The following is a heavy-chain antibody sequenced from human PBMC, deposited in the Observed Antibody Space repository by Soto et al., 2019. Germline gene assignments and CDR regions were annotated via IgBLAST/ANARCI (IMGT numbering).Heavy chain of an antibody. V-gene: IGHV6-1*01. D-gene: IGHD5-12*01. CDR3: ARATHYSGYDVYYYYGMDV. Sequence: PSQTLSLTCAISGDSVSSNSAAWNWIRQSPSRGLEWLGRTYYRSKWYNDYAVSVKSRITINPDTSKNQFSLQLNSVTPEDTAVYYCARATHYSGYDVYYYYGMDVWGQGTTVTVSS. J-gene: IGHJ6*02. CDR2: TYYRSKWYN. CDR1: GDSVSSNSAA.